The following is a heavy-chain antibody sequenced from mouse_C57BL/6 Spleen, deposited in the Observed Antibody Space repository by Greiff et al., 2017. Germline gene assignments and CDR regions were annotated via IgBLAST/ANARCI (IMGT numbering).Heavy chain of an antibody. Sequence: QVHVKQPGAELVRPGSSVKLSCKASGYTFTSYWMHWVKQRPIQGLEWIGNIDPSDSETHYNQKFKDKATLTVDKSSSTAYMQLSSLTSEDSAVYYCARLRTGTYWYFDVWGTGTTVTVSS. J-gene: IGHJ1*03. CDR2: IDPSDSET. V-gene: IGHV1-52*01. CDR1: GYTFTSYW. D-gene: IGHD4-1*01. CDR3: ARLRTGTYWYFDV.